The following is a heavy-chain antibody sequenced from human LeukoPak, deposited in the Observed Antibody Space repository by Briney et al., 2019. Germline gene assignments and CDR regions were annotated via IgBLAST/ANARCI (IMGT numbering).Heavy chain of an antibody. J-gene: IGHJ4*02. CDR3: ARVWGDQSSFDY. D-gene: IGHD3-16*01. CDR2: IYHSGST. Sequence: PSETLSLTCAVSGFSISSGYYWGWIRQPPGKGLEWIGSIYHSGSTYYNPSLKSRVTISVDTSKNQFSLKLYSVTAADTAVYYCARVWGDQSSFDYWGQGTLVTVSS. CDR1: GFSISSGYY. V-gene: IGHV4-38-2*01.